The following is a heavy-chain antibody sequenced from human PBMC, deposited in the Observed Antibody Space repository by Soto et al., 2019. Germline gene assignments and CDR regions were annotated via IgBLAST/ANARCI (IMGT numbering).Heavy chain of an antibody. V-gene: IGHV3-23*01. CDR1: GFTFSNYA. CDR2: ISGSGGST. D-gene: IGHD5-12*01. J-gene: IGHJ4*02. Sequence: EVQLLESGGGLVQPGGSLRLSCAVSGFTFSNYAMSWVRQAPGKGLEWVSVISGSGGSTFYADSVKGRFTISRDNSKKTLHLQMNSLRGEDTAVYYCAKDSGSSGLFDYWGQGTLVAVSS. CDR3: AKDSGSSGLFDY.